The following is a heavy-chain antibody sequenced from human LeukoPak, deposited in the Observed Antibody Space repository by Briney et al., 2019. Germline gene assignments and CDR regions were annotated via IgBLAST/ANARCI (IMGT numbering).Heavy chain of an antibody. J-gene: IGHJ4*02. CDR3: AREGQKWLRVDY. CDR1: GGSISSGIYY. D-gene: IGHD5-12*01. V-gene: IGHV4-61*02. CDR2: IYTSGST. Sequence: SETLSLTCTVSGGSISSGIYYWSWIRQPAGKGLEWIGRIYTSGSTNYNPSLKSRVTISVDTSKNQFSLKLSSVTAADTAVYYCAREGQKWLRVDYWGQGTLVTVSS.